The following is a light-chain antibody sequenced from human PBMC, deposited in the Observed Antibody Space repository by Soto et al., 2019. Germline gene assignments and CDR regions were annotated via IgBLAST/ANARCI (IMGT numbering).Light chain of an antibody. CDR1: RSNIGSKF. Sequence: QSVLTQPPSASGTPGQRVTISCSGSRSNIGSKFVYWYQQLPGTAPKLLIYRDNQRPSGVPDRFSGSKSGTSASLAISGLRSEDEADYSCAAWDDSLSGFWVFGGGTKLTVL. CDR2: RDN. J-gene: IGLJ3*02. CDR3: AAWDDSLSGFWV. V-gene: IGLV1-47*01.